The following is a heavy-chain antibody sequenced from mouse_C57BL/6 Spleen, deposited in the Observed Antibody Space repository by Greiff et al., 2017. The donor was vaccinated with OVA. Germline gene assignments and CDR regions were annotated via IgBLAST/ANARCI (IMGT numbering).Heavy chain of an antibody. CDR3: ARGDYGSSYWYFDV. J-gene: IGHJ1*03. D-gene: IGHD1-1*01. V-gene: IGHV1-61*01. CDR2: IYPSDSET. Sequence: QVQLKQSGAELVRPGSSVKLSCKASGYTFTSYWMDWVKQRPGQGLEWIGNIYPSDSETHYNQKFKDKATLTVDKSSSTAYMQLSSLTSEDSAVYYCARGDYGSSYWYFDVWGTGTTVTVSS. CDR1: GYTFTSYW.